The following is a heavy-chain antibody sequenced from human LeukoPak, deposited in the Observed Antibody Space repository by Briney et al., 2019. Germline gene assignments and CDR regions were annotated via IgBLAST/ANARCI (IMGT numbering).Heavy chain of an antibody. V-gene: IGHV3-23*01. CDR3: AKDRGVISDY. CDR2: ISGSGDST. CDR1: GFTFSNYG. Sequence: GGSLRLSCAASGFTFSNYGMSWVRQAPGKGLEWVSSISGSGDSTYYADSVKGRFTISRDNSKNTLYLQMNSLRAEDTAVYYCAKDRGVISDYWGQGTPVTVSS. J-gene: IGHJ4*02. D-gene: IGHD3-10*01.